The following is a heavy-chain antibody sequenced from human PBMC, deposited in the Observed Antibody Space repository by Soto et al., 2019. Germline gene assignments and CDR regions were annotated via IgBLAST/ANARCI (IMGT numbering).Heavy chain of an antibody. CDR3: GTGSAFDI. D-gene: IGHD7-27*01. J-gene: IGHJ3*02. Sequence: EVQLVESGGGLVKPGGSLRLSCAASGFTFSNSYMSWVRQTSGKGLEWVGRIKRKSDGETTDYAVHVKGRFTISRDDAKSTVYLQMNSLKTEDTAMYYCGTGSAFDIWGQGTMVTVSS. CDR1: GFTFSNSY. CDR2: IKRKSDGETT. V-gene: IGHV3-15*01.